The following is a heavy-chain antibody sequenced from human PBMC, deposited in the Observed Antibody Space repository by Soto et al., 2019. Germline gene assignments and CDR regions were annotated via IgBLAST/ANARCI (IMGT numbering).Heavy chain of an antibody. Sequence: SETLSLTCTVSGGSLNPYYWSWIRQPPGKGLEWIAYIYYSGTTNYNPSLKSRVTISVDTSKNQFSLKLSSVTAADTAVYYCARDNADYGGNLNAFDIWGQGTMVTVSS. CDR2: IYYSGTT. V-gene: IGHV4-59*01. CDR3: ARDNADYGGNLNAFDI. D-gene: IGHD4-17*01. J-gene: IGHJ3*02. CDR1: GGSLNPYY.